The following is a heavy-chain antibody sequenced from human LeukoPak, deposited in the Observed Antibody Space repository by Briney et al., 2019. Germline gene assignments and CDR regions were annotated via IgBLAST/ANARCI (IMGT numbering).Heavy chain of an antibody. CDR3: ARWLQLVSNLFDY. CDR2: ISAYNGNK. Sequence: ASVKVSCKVPGYTFTSNGISWVRQAPGQGLEWMGWISAYNGNKNYAQKLQGRVTMTTDTSTSTAYMELRSLRSDDTAVYYCARWLQLVSNLFDYWGQGTLVTVSS. D-gene: IGHD5-24*01. J-gene: IGHJ4*02. CDR1: GYTFTSNG. V-gene: IGHV1-18*01.